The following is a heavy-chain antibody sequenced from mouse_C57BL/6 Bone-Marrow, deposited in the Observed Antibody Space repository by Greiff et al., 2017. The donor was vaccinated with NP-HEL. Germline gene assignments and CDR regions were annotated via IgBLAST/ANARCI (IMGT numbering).Heavy chain of an antibody. CDR3: ARDGGYYGSSWYFDV. J-gene: IGHJ1*03. D-gene: IGHD1-1*01. V-gene: IGHV5-4*01. CDR2: ISDGGSYT. CDR1: GFTFSSYA. Sequence: EVQLVESGGGLVKPGGSLKLSCAASGFTFSSYAMSWVRQTPEKRLEWVATISDGGSYTYYPDNVKGRCTISRDNAKNNLYLQMSHLKSEDTAMYYCARDGGYYGSSWYFDVWGTGTTVTVSS.